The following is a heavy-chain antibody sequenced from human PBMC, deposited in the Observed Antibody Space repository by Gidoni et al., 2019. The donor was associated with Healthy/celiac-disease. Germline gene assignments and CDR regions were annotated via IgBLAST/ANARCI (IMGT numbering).Heavy chain of an antibody. CDR3: ARERPYGSGLDY. D-gene: IGHD3-10*01. J-gene: IGHJ4*02. CDR1: GFTFSRYW. Sequence: EVQLVESGGGLVQPGGSLRLSCAASGFTFSRYWMSWVRQAPGKGLAWVANIKQDGSEKYYVDSVKGRFTISRDNAKNSLYLQMNSLRAEDTAVYYCARERPYGSGLDYWGQGTLVTVSS. V-gene: IGHV3-7*01. CDR2: IKQDGSEK.